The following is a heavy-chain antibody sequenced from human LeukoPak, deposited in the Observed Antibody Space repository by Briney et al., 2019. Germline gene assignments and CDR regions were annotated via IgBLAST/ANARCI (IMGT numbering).Heavy chain of an antibody. CDR2: IYYSGST. V-gene: IGHV4-31*03. D-gene: IGHD4-23*01. Sequence: TLSLTCTVSGGSVSSGSYYWSWIRQHPGKGLEWIGYIYYSGSTYYNPSLKSRVTISVDTSKNQFSLKLSSVTAADTAVYYCATAVTPEQIDYWGQGTLVTVSS. J-gene: IGHJ4*02. CDR3: ATAVTPEQIDY. CDR1: GGSVSSGSYY.